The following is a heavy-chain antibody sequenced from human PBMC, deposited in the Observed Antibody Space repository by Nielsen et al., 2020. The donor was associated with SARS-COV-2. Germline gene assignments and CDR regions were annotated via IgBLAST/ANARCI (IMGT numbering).Heavy chain of an antibody. V-gene: IGHV3-74*01. Sequence: GESLKISCAASGFTFSSYAMSWVRQAPGKGLVWVSRINSDGSSTSYADSVKGRFTISRDNAKNTLYLQMNSLRAEDTAVYYCAREGGVTPTDYWGQGTLVTVSS. CDR1: GFTFSSYA. D-gene: IGHD4-23*01. CDR2: INSDGSST. J-gene: IGHJ4*02. CDR3: AREGGVTPTDY.